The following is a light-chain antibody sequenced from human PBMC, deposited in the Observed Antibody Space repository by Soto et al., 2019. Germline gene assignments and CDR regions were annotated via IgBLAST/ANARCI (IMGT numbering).Light chain of an antibody. J-gene: IGKJ5*01. CDR2: GAS. CDR1: QSVSTN. V-gene: IGKV3-15*01. Sequence: EIVMTQSPATLSVSPGETVTLSCRASQSVSTNSAWYQQRPGQAPRLLIYGASTRATGIPARFSGSGSGTEFNLTISSLQSEDFAVYYCQQYKDWFSITFGQGTRLEIK. CDR3: QQYKDWFSIT.